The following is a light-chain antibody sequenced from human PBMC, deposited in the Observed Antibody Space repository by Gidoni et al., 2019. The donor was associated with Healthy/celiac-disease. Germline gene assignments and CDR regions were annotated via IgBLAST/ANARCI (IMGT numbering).Light chain of an antibody. CDR3: QQYGSSPLCS. CDR2: GAS. Sequence: EIVLTQSPGTLSLSPGERATLSCRASQSVSSRYLAWYQQKPGQAPRLIIDGASSRATGIPDRFSVSGSGTDLTLTSSRLEPEDFAVYYCQQYGSSPLCSFGQGTKLEIK. J-gene: IGKJ2*04. CDR1: QSVSSRY. V-gene: IGKV3-20*01.